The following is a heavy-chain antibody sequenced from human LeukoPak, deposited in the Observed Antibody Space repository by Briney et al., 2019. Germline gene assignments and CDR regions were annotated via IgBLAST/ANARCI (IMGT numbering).Heavy chain of an antibody. CDR1: GYTFTSYG. CDR3: ARVSGSYYNADY. D-gene: IGHD3-10*01. J-gene: IGHJ4*02. CDR2: ISAYNGNT. V-gene: IGHV1-18*01. Sequence: ASVKVSCKASGYTFTSYGISWVRQAPGQGLEWMGWISAYNGNTNYAQKLQGRVTMTTDTSTSTAHMELRSLRSDDTAVYYCARVSGSYYNADYWGQGTLVTVSS.